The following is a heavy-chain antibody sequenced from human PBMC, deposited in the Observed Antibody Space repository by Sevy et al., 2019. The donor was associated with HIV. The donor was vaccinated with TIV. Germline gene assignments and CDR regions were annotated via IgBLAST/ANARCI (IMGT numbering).Heavy chain of an antibody. CDR2: IRYDGSNK. Sequence: GGSLRLSCAASGFTFSSYGMHWVRQAPGKGLEWVAFIRYDGSNKYYAASVKGRFTISRDNSKNTLYLQMNSLRAEDTAVYYCAKDLCSSTSCYVYYYYYGMDVWGQGTTVTVSS. D-gene: IGHD2-2*01. J-gene: IGHJ6*02. V-gene: IGHV3-30*02. CDR1: GFTFSSYG. CDR3: AKDLCSSTSCYVYYYYYGMDV.